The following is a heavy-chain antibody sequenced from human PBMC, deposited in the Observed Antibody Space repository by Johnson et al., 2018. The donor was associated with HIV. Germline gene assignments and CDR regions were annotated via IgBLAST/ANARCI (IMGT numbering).Heavy chain of an antibody. V-gene: IGHV3-33*01. CDR2: IWYDGSNK. CDR3: ARELTPKPAFDI. Sequence: QVQLVESGGGLIQPGRSLRLSCAASGFTFSSYGMHWVRQAPGKGLEWVAVIWYDGSNKYYADSVKGRFTISRDNSKNTLYLQMNSLRAEDTAVYYCARELTPKPAFDIWGQGTMVTVSS. CDR1: GFTFSSYG. J-gene: IGHJ3*02.